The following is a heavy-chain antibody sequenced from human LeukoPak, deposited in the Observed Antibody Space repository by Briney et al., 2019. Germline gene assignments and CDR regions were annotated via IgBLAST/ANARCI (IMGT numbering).Heavy chain of an antibody. V-gene: IGHV3-21*01. Sequence: PGGSLRLSCAASGFTFSSYSMNWARQAPGKGLEWVSSISSSSYIYYADSVKGRFTISRDNAKNSLYLQMNSLRAEDTAVYYCARGRYGDYYFDYWGQGTLVTVSS. D-gene: IGHD4-17*01. CDR3: ARGRYGDYYFDY. CDR1: GFTFSSYS. J-gene: IGHJ4*02. CDR2: ISSSSYI.